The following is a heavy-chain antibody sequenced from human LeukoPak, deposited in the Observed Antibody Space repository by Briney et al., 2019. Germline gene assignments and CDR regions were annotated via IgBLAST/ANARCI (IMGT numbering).Heavy chain of an antibody. CDR1: GFTFDDYA. D-gene: IGHD3-22*01. Sequence: GGSLRLSCAASGFTFDDYAMHWVRQAPGKGLEWVSGISWNSGSIGYADSVKGRFTISRDNAKNSLYLQMNSLRAEDTALYYCAKDGAYYYDSSGYFVDYWGQGTLVTVSS. CDR3: AKDGAYYYDSSGYFVDY. CDR2: ISWNSGSI. V-gene: IGHV3-9*01. J-gene: IGHJ4*02.